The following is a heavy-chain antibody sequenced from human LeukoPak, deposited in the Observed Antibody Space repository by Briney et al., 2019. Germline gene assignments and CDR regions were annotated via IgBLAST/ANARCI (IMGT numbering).Heavy chain of an antibody. J-gene: IGHJ4*02. D-gene: IGHD3-10*01. CDR2: IWYDGSNK. Sequence: GRSLRLSCAASGFTFSSYGMHWVRQAPGKGLEWVAVIWYDGSNKYYADSVKGRFTISRDNSKNMLYLQMNSLRAEDTAVYYCARDYGSGSYLLYYFDYWGQGTLVTVSS. CDR1: GFTFSSYG. V-gene: IGHV3-33*01. CDR3: ARDYGSGSYLLYYFDY.